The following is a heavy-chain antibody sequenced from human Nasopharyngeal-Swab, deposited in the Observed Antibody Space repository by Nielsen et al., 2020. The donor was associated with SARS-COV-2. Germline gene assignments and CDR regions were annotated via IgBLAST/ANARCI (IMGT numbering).Heavy chain of an antibody. CDR1: GFTFSSHS. J-gene: IGHJ3*02. CDR3: ARVLLRALGKFGEGYAFDI. D-gene: IGHD3-10*01. V-gene: IGHV3-21*01. Sequence: GGSLRLSCAASGFTFSSHSMNWVRQAPGKGLEWVSSISSSSTYIYYADSVKGRFTISRYNAKNSLYLQMNSLRVEDTSVYYCARVLLRALGKFGEGYAFDIWGQGTMVTVSS. CDR2: ISSSSTYI.